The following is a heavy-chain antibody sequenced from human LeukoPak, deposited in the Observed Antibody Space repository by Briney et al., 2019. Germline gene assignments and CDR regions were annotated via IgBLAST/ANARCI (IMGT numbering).Heavy chain of an antibody. Sequence: ASETLSLTCTVSGGSISSYYWSWIRQPAGKGLEWIGRIYTSGSTNYNPSLKSRVTMSVDTSKNQFSLKLSSVTAADTAVYYCARDSYDSSWGYMDVWGKGTTVTVSS. CDR1: GGSISSYY. CDR2: IYTSGST. CDR3: ARDSYDSSWGYMDV. V-gene: IGHV4-4*07. J-gene: IGHJ6*03. D-gene: IGHD3-22*01.